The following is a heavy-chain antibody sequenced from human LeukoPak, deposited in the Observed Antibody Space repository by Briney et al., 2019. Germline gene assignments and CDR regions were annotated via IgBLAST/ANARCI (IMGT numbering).Heavy chain of an antibody. D-gene: IGHD2-21*02. V-gene: IGHV3-23*01. CDR3: AKWAQPLLYYYYYYMDV. Sequence: WGSLRLSCAASGFTFSSYAMSWVRQAPGKGLEWVSAISGSGGSTYYADSVKGRFTISRDNSKNTLYLQMNSLRAEDTAVYYCAKWAQPLLYYYYYYMDVWGKGTTVTVSS. CDR2: ISGSGGST. J-gene: IGHJ6*03. CDR1: GFTFSSYA.